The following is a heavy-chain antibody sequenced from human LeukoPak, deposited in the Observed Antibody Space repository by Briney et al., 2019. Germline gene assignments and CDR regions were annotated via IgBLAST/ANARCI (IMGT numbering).Heavy chain of an antibody. CDR2: ISWDGGST. Sequence: GGSLRLSCAASGFTFDDYAMHWVRQAPGKGLEWVSLISWDGGSTYYADSVKGRLTISRDNSKNSLYLQMNSLRAEDTALYYCAKARRYYYYMDVWGKGTTVTASS. CDR1: GFTFDDYA. J-gene: IGHJ6*03. CDR3: AKARRYYYYMDV. V-gene: IGHV3-43D*03.